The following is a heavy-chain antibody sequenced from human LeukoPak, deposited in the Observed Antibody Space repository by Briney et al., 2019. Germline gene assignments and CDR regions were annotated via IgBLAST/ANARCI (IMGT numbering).Heavy chain of an antibody. CDR2: VFYTGTT. Sequence: SETLSLTCTVSGGSISTYYWSWIRQAPGKGLEWIGFVFYTGTTNYNPSLKSRVTISVDTSKNQFSLKLSSVTAADTAVYYCARDTAIAVAAHYFDYWGQGTLVTVSS. CDR3: ARDTAIAVAAHYFDY. CDR1: GGSISTYY. D-gene: IGHD6-19*01. J-gene: IGHJ4*02. V-gene: IGHV4-59*12.